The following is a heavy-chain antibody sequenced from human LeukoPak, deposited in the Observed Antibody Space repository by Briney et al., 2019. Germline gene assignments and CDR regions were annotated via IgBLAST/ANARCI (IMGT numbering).Heavy chain of an antibody. CDR3: ARSWTKTNYHYMDV. V-gene: IGHV1-2*06. CDR2: INPKSGGT. CDR1: GYTFTDYY. J-gene: IGHJ6*03. D-gene: IGHD1-14*01. Sequence: VASVKVSCKGSGYTFTDYYIHWVRQAPGQGLEWMGRINPKSGGTNYAQKFQGRVTMTRDTSIATAYMELNNLRSGDTAAFYCARSWTKTNYHYMDVWAKGTTVTVS.